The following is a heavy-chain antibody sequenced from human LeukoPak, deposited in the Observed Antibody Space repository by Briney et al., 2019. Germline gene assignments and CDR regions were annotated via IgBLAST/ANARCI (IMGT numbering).Heavy chain of an antibody. CDR2: IYYSGST. CDR3: ARNLDDSSGYYTGDAFDI. D-gene: IGHD3-22*01. Sequence: SETMSLTCTVSGGSISSYYWSWIRQPPGKGLEWIGYIYYSGSTNYNPSLKSRVTISVDTSKNQFSLKLSSVTAADTAVYYCARNLDDSSGYYTGDAFDIWGQGTMVTVSS. CDR1: GGSISSYY. J-gene: IGHJ3*02. V-gene: IGHV4-59*01.